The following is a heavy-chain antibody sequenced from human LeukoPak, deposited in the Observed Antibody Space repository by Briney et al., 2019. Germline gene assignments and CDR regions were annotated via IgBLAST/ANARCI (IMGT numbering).Heavy chain of an antibody. J-gene: IGHJ4*02. CDR1: GGSVSSGSYY. CDR3: AGRRPYSRQAFDY. CDR2: IYYSGST. V-gene: IGHV4-61*01. D-gene: IGHD1-26*01. Sequence: PSETLSLTCTVSGGSVSSGSYYWSWIRQPPGKGLEWIGYIYYSGSTNYNPSLKSRVTISVDTSKNQFSLKLSSVTAADTAVYYCAGRRPYSRQAFDYWGQGTLVTVSS.